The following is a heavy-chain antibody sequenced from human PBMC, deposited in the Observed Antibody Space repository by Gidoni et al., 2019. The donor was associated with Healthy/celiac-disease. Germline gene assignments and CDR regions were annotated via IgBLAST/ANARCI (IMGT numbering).Heavy chain of an antibody. CDR1: GFTFSSYS. Sequence: EVQLVESGGGLVKPGGSLRLSCAPSGFTFSSYSMNWVRQAPGKGLEWVSSISSSSSYIYYADSVKGRFTIPRDNAKNSLYLQMNSLRAEDTAVYYCARAVVVVAATPDYWGQGTLVTVSS. D-gene: IGHD2-15*01. J-gene: IGHJ4*02. V-gene: IGHV3-21*01. CDR3: ARAVVVVAATPDY. CDR2: ISSSSSYI.